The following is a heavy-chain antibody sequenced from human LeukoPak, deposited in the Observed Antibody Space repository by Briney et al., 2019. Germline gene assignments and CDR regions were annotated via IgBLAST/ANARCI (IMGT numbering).Heavy chain of an antibody. Sequence: PGGSLRLSCAASGFTVSSNYMSWVRQAPGKGLEWVSVIYSGGSTYYADSVKGRFTISRDNSKNTLYLQMNSLRAEDTAVYYCASTMTTYYDFWSGYSAFDYWGQGTLVTVSS. J-gene: IGHJ4*02. CDR1: GFTVSSNY. CDR2: IYSGGST. CDR3: ASTMTTYYDFWSGYSAFDY. D-gene: IGHD3-3*01. V-gene: IGHV3-53*01.